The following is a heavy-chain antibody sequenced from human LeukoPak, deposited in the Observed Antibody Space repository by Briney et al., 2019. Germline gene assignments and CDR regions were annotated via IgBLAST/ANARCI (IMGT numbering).Heavy chain of an antibody. D-gene: IGHD3-10*01. CDR1: GGSISSPTFY. CDR3: ARDPRVRGTMELDY. Sequence: PSETLSLTCTVSGGSISSPTFYWGWIRQPPGKGLVWIGSVYHSGSTYYSPSLKSRVTISVDTSKNQFSLKLSSVTAADTAVYYCARDPRVRGTMELDYWGQGTLVTVSS. V-gene: IGHV4-39*02. CDR2: VYHSGST. J-gene: IGHJ4*02.